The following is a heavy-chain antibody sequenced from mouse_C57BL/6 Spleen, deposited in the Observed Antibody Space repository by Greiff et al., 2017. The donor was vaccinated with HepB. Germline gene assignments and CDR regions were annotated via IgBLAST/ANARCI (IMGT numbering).Heavy chain of an antibody. CDR1: GYTFTSYW. V-gene: IGHV1-53*01. Sequence: VQLQQSGTELVKPGASVKLSCKASGYTFTSYWMHWVKQRPGQGLEWIGNINPSNGGTNYNEKFKSKATLTVDKSSSTAYMQLSSLTSEDSAVYYCAIERDYYGSSSYYAMDYWGQGTSVTVSS. D-gene: IGHD1-1*01. J-gene: IGHJ4*01. CDR3: AIERDYYGSSSYYAMDY. CDR2: INPSNGGT.